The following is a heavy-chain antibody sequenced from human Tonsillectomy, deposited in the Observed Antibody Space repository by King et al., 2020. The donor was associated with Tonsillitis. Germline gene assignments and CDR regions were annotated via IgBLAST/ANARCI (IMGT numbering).Heavy chain of an antibody. Sequence: VQLVESGGGVVQPGRSLRLSCAASGFTFSSYGMHWVRQAPGKGLEWVALISYDGSNKYYADSVKGRFTISRDNSKNTLYLQMHSLRAEDTAAYYCAKEGLVGAAYYFDYWGQGTLVTVSS. CDR1: GFTFSSYG. D-gene: IGHD1-26*01. CDR3: AKEGLVGAAYYFDY. J-gene: IGHJ4*02. CDR2: ISYDGSNK. V-gene: IGHV3-30*18.